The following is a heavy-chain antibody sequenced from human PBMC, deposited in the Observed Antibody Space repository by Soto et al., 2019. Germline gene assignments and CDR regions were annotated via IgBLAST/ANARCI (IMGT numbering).Heavy chain of an antibody. CDR3: ARDRNYGGNSPYFDY. Sequence: PGESLKISCKGSGYSFTSYWISWVRQMPGKGLEWMGRIDPSDSYTNYSPSFQGHVTISADKSISTAYLQWSSLRAEDTGVYYCARDRNYGGNSPYFDYWGQGTLVTVSS. J-gene: IGHJ4*02. CDR2: IDPSDSYT. D-gene: IGHD4-17*01. V-gene: IGHV5-10-1*01. CDR1: GYSFTSYW.